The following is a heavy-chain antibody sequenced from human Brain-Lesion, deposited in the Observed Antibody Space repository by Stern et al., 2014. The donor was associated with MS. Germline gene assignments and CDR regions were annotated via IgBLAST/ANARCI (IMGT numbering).Heavy chain of an antibody. J-gene: IGHJ5*02. CDR1: GGSVSSTSYA. CDR2: IYYSGNT. Sequence: QLQLQESGPGLVKPSETLSLTCTVAGGSVSSTSYAWAWIRQPPGKGLEWIGTIYYSGNTYYSPSLKSRLTISLDTSKNQFSLQRRSWTAADTAVYYCAGEEDIRYCSGGSCTGNWFDPWGQGTLVTVSS. CDR3: AGEEDIRYCSGGSCTGNWFDP. V-gene: IGHV4-39*01. D-gene: IGHD2-15*01.